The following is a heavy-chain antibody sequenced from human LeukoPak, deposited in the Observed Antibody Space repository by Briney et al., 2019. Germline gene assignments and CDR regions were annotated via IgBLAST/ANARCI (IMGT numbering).Heavy chain of an antibody. CDR1: GFTFSSYE. CDR2: ISSSGSTI. V-gene: IGHV3-48*03. J-gene: IGHJ4*02. Sequence: PGGSLRLSCAASGFTFSSYEMNWVRQAPGKGLEWVSYISSSGSTIYYADSVKGRFTISRDNAKNSLYLQMDSLRAEDTAVYYCARIWSTWLVFDYWGQGTLVTVSS. D-gene: IGHD6-19*01. CDR3: ARIWSTWLVFDY.